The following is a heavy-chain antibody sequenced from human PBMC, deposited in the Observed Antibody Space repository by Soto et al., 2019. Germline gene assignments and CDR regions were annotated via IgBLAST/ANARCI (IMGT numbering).Heavy chain of an antibody. CDR2: VIPIFGTA. D-gene: IGHD6-19*01. CDR1: GGTFSSYA. J-gene: IGHJ2*01. V-gene: IGHV1-69*12. CDR3: ARDGVNSSGWYFWYFDL. Sequence: QVQLVQSGAEVKKPGSSVKVSCKASGGTFSSYAISWVRQAPGQGLEWMGGVIPIFGTANYAQKFQGRVTITADESTSTAYMELRSLRSEDTAVYYCARDGVNSSGWYFWYFDLWGRGTLVTVSS.